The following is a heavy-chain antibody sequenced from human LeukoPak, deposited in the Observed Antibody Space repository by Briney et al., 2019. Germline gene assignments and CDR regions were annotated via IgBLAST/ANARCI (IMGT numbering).Heavy chain of an antibody. CDR3: ARGPGTALAPLQH. CDR2: ISSSGSGNI. CDR1: GFTFSRYS. Sequence: GGSLRLSCAASGFTFSRYSMIWVRQAPGKGLEWGSCISSSGSGNIYYSDSVKGRFTLSRDSAKNSLYLQMNSLRVEDTAFYYCARGPGTALAPLQHWGQGTLVSVSS. V-gene: IGHV3-21*01. D-gene: IGHD1-1*01. J-gene: IGHJ1*01.